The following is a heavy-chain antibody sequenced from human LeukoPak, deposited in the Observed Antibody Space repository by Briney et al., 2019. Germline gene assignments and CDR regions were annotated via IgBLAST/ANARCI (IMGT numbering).Heavy chain of an antibody. CDR2: INHSGST. D-gene: IGHD6-13*01. V-gene: IGHV4-34*01. CDR3: ARAYSSSWYVNYYMDV. J-gene: IGHJ6*03. CDR1: GGSFSGYY. Sequence: SETLSLTCAVYGGSFSGYYWSWIRQPPGKGLEWIGEINHSGSTNYNPSLKSRVTISVDTSKNQFSLKLSSVTAADTAVYYCARAYSSSWYVNYYMDVWGKGTTVTVSS.